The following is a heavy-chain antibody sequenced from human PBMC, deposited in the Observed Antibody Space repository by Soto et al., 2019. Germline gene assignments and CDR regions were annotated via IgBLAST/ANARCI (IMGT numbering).Heavy chain of an antibody. J-gene: IGHJ5*02. Sequence: SETLSLTCTVSGGSISSGDYYWSWIRQPPGKGLEWIGYIYYSGSTYYNPSLKSRVTISVDTSKNQFSLKLSSVTAADTAVYYCARERAIFGVVHWFDPWGQGTLVTVSS. D-gene: IGHD3-3*01. CDR1: GGSISSGDYY. V-gene: IGHV4-30-4*01. CDR2: IYYSGST. CDR3: ARERAIFGVVHWFDP.